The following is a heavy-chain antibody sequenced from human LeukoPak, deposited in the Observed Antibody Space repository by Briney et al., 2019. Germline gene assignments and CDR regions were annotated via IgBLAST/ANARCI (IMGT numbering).Heavy chain of an antibody. Sequence: RGSLRLSCAASGFTFGTHAMSWVRQVPGKGLEWVSGTSRGSITYYSDSVKGRFTISRDNSRATLFLQMNSLRAEDTAVYYCGEGGIYGDSGDYWGQGTPVSVSS. V-gene: IGHV3-23*01. CDR1: GFTFGTHA. CDR2: TSRGSIT. J-gene: IGHJ4*02. CDR3: GEGGIYGDSGDY. D-gene: IGHD4-17*01.